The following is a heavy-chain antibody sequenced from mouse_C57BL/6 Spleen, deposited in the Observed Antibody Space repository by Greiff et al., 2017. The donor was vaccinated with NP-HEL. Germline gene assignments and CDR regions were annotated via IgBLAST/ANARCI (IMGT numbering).Heavy chain of an antibody. J-gene: IGHJ4*01. CDR2: IWTGGGT. Sequence: VMLVESGPGLVAPSQSLSITCTVSGFSLTSYAISWVRQPPGKGLEWLGVIWTGGGTNYNSALKSRLSISKDNSKSQVFLKMNSLQTDDTARYYCARDGDGTTWGAMDYWGQGTSVTVSS. CDR1: GFSLTSYA. V-gene: IGHV2-9-1*01. D-gene: IGHD1-1*01. CDR3: ARDGDGTTWGAMDY.